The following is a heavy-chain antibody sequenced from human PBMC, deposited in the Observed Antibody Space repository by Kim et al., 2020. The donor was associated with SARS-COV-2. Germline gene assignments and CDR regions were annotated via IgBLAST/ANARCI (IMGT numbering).Heavy chain of an antibody. D-gene: IGHD2-15*01. J-gene: IGHJ6*02. CDR3: ARGYCSGGSCSRPYYGMDV. V-gene: IGHV3-30*01. Sequence: GLLTISRDNSKNTMYLQMNSLRAEDTAVYYCARGYCSGGSCSRPYYGMDVWGQGTTVTVSS.